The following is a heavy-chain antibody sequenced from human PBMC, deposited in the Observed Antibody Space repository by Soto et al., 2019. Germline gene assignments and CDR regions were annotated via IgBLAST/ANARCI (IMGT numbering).Heavy chain of an antibody. J-gene: IGHJ4*02. CDR2: IYYSGST. CDR3: ARDRRVSSSWYYFDY. CDR1: GGSISSYY. Sequence: SETLSLTCTVSGGSISSYYWSWIRQPPGKGMEWIGYIYYSGSTNYNPSLKSRVTISVDTSKNQFSLKLSSVTSADTAVYYCARDRRVSSSWYYFDYWGQGTLVTVS. D-gene: IGHD6-13*01. V-gene: IGHV4-59*01.